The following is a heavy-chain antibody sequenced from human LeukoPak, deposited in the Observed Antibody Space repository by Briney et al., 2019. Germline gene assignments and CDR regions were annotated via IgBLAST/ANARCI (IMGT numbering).Heavy chain of an antibody. Sequence: GGSLRLSCAASGFTFSSYAMSWVRQAPGKGLEWVSAISGSGGSTYYAGSVKGRFTISRDNSKNTLYLQMNSLRAEDTAVYYCANFLEWLPFDYWGQGTLVTVSS. J-gene: IGHJ4*02. D-gene: IGHD3-3*01. V-gene: IGHV3-23*01. CDR3: ANFLEWLPFDY. CDR2: ISGSGGST. CDR1: GFTFSSYA.